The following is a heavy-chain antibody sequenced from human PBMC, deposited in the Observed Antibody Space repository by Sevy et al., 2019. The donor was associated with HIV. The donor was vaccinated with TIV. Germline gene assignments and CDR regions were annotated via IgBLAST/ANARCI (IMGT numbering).Heavy chain of an antibody. D-gene: IGHD1-26*01. CDR3: LTDGTEIIRFDY. CDR1: GYTLIELS. J-gene: IGHJ4*02. V-gene: IGHV1-24*01. CDR2: FDPKDGKT. Sequence: ASVKFSCKVSGYTLIELSIYWVRQAPGKGLEWMGGFDPKDGKTVYAQKFQDRVTMTKDTSADTAYMELRSLTSADTAIYYCLTDGTEIIRFDYWGQGTLVTVSS.